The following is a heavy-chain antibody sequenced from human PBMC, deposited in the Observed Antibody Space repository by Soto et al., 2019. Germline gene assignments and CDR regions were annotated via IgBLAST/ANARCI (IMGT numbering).Heavy chain of an antibody. D-gene: IGHD1-20*01. Sequence: SVKVSCKASGDTFSTFAISWVRQAPGQGLEWMGGIIPIFGTPDYAQHFPGRVTISADESTKTACLELSSLRPEDTAVYYCARSPGITGTRASQYAMDVWGQGTTVTVSS. CDR1: GDTFSTFA. CDR2: IIPIFGTP. J-gene: IGHJ6*02. CDR3: ARSPGITGTRASQYAMDV. V-gene: IGHV1-69*13.